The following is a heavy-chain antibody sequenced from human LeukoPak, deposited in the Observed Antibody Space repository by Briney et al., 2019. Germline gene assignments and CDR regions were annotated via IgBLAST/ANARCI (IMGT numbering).Heavy chain of an antibody. CDR1: GFTFGSYS. CDR2: IKQDGSEK. Sequence: GGSLRLSCAASGFTFGSYSMSWVRQAPGKGLEWVANIKQDGSEKYYVDSVKGRFTISRDNAKNSLYLQMNSLRAEDTAVYYCARVSSSWYQDWYFDLWGRGTLVTVSS. CDR3: ARVSSSWYQDWYFDL. V-gene: IGHV3-7*01. D-gene: IGHD6-13*01. J-gene: IGHJ2*01.